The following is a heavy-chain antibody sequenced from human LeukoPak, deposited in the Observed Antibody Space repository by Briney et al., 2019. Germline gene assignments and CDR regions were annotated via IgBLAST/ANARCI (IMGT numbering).Heavy chain of an antibody. V-gene: IGHV2-5*02. CDR2: GSWDEDK. CDR1: GCARPSDGGG. J-gene: IGHJ5*02. Sequence: SGPTLLQPPHTLTLTCNFSGCARPSDGGGGGWIRQPPGKALEWLSIGSWDEDKRYRQSLKNRLTITKDTSKNHVVLTMTNMHPVHTATYYCAHGSTNIWLYYYASWGPGTLVTVSS. CDR3: AHGSTNIWLYYYAS. D-gene: IGHD3-9*01.